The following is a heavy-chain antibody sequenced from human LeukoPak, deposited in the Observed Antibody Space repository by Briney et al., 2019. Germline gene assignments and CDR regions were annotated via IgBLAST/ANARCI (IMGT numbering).Heavy chain of an antibody. V-gene: IGHV1-69*05. CDR2: IIPIFGTA. J-gene: IGHJ3*02. CDR3: ARDLVATIVAPDAFDI. CDR1: GGTFSSYA. D-gene: IGHD5-12*01. Sequence: ASVKVSCKASGGTFSSYAINWLRQAPGQGLEWMGRIIPIFGTANYAQKFQGRVTITTDESTSTAYMELSSLRSEDTAVYYCARDLVATIVAPDAFDIWGQGTMVTVSS.